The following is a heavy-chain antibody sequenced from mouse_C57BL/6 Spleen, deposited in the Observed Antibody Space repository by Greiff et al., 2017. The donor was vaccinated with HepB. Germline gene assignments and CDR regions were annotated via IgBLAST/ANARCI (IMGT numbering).Heavy chain of an antibody. CDR2: INPNNGGT. CDR3: AREVTVVATEGYFDV. D-gene: IGHD1-1*01. J-gene: IGHJ1*03. V-gene: IGHV1-26*01. CDR1: GYTFTDYY. Sequence: EVQLQQSGPELVKPGASVKISCKASGYTFTDYYMNWVKQSHGKSLEWIGDINPNNGGTSYNQKFKGKATLTVDKSSSTAYMELRSLTSEDSAVYYCAREVTVVATEGYFDVWGTGTTVTVSS.